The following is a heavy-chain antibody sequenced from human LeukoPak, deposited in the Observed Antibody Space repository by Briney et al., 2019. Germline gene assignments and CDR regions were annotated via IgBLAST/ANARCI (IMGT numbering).Heavy chain of an antibody. CDR2: ISGSGSST. V-gene: IGHV3-23*01. CDR1: GFTFSIYA. Sequence: AGSLTLSCTASGFTFSIYAMSWVCNPPPQGQEWDSAISGSGSSTYYADSVKGRFTISRDNSKNTLYLQMNSLRTEDTAVYYCAKEVPRGVAAAGSFDYWGQGALVTVSS. D-gene: IGHD6-13*01. CDR3: AKEVPRGVAAAGSFDY. J-gene: IGHJ4*02.